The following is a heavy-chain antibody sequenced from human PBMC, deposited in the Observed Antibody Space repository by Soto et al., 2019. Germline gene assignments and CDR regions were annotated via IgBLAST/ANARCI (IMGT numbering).Heavy chain of an antibody. V-gene: IGHV1-18*01. Sequence: QVHLVQSGAEVKKPGASVKVSCKGSGYDFTTYGITWVRQAPGQGLEWMAWISAHNGTTDYAQKLQGRVTVTRDTYTSTAYMELRSLRSDDTAVYYCARGRYGDYWGQGALVTVSS. CDR3: ARGRYGDY. D-gene: IGHD1-1*01. CDR1: GYDFTTYG. CDR2: ISAHNGTT. J-gene: IGHJ4*02.